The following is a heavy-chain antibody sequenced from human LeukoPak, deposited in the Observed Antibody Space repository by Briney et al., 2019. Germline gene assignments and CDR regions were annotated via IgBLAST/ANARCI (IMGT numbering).Heavy chain of an antibody. Sequence: PGGSLRLSCAASGFTFSNYGMHWVRQAPGKGLEWVAFIRSDGSTKYYADSVKGRFTISRDNSKNTLYLQMNSLRAEDTAVYYCAKPHWGFVDSSSSLNYYFDYWGQGTLVTVSS. J-gene: IGHJ4*02. V-gene: IGHV3-30*02. D-gene: IGHD6-6*01. CDR3: AKPHWGFVDSSSSLNYYFDY. CDR2: IRSDGSTK. CDR1: GFTFSNYG.